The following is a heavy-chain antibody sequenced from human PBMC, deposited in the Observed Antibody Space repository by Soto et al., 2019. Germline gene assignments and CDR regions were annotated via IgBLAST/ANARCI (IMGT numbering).Heavy chain of an antibody. CDR1: GFTFSSYA. CDR3: ASGRGYSYGHTLDY. Sequence: GGSLRLSCAASGFTFSSYAMHWVRQAPGKGLEWVAVISYDGSNKYYADSVKGRFTISRDNSKNTLYLQMNSLRAEDTAVYYCASGRGYSYGHTLDYWGQGTLVTVSS. D-gene: IGHD5-18*01. CDR2: ISYDGSNK. J-gene: IGHJ4*02. V-gene: IGHV3-30-3*01.